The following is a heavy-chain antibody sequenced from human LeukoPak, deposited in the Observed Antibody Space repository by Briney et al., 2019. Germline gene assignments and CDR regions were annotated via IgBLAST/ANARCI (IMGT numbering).Heavy chain of an antibody. J-gene: IGHJ4*02. V-gene: IGHV2-5*02. Sequence: SGPTLLNPTQTLMLTCIFSGFSLSTSGLGVGWIRQPPVKALQWLAPIYWDDDKRYSPSLKSRLTITKDTSKNQVVLIMTIMEPVDTATYDCAHRGSSGYYGGVYWGQGILVTVSS. CDR3: AHRGSSGYYGGVY. CDR1: GFSLSTSGLG. CDR2: IYWDDDK. D-gene: IGHD3-22*01.